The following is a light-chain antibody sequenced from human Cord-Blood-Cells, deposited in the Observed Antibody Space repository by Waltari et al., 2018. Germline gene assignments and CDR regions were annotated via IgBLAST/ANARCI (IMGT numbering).Light chain of an antibody. Sequence: EIVLTQCPGTTSLSTGERAPLSSRARQGVSSSYLAWYKQKPGQAPRLLIYGGYSRATGIPDRLSGSGAGTDFTLTISRLEPEDCAVYYCQQDGSPLTFGGGTKVEIK. CDR1: QGVSSSY. V-gene: IGKV3-20*01. J-gene: IGKJ4*01. CDR2: GGY. CDR3: QQDGSPLT.